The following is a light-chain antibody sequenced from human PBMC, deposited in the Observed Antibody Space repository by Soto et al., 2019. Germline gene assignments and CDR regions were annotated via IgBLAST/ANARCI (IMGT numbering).Light chain of an antibody. Sequence: QSALTQPASVSGSPGQSITIPCTGTSSDVGGYNYVSWYQHHPGKAPKLMIYDVSERPSGVSNRLSGSKSGNTASLTISDLQAEDEADYYCSSYTSASTPVVFGGGTKLTVL. CDR2: DVS. V-gene: IGLV2-14*03. CDR1: SSDVGGYNY. J-gene: IGLJ2*01. CDR3: SSYTSASTPVV.